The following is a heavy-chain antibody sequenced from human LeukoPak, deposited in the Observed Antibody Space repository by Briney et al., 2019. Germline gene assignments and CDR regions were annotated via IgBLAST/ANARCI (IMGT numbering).Heavy chain of an antibody. CDR2: IYTSGST. CDR1: GGSISSGSYY. V-gene: IGHV4-61*02. CDR3: ARGSDYDFWSGSPTF. D-gene: IGHD3-3*01. J-gene: IGHJ4*02. Sequence: SQTLSLTCTVSGGSISSGSYYWSWIRQPAGKGLEWIGRIYTSGSTNYNPSLKSRVTISVDTSKNQFSLKLSSVTAADTAVYYCARGSDYDFWSGSPTFWGQGTLVTVSS.